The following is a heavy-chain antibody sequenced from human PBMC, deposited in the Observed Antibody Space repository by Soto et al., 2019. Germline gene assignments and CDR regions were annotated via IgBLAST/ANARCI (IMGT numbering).Heavy chain of an antibody. V-gene: IGHV4-39*01. CDR1: GGSISSSSYY. CDR2: IYYSGST. CDR3: ARSGSYYYDSSGYYHAGPLFDY. J-gene: IGHJ4*02. Sequence: PSETLSLTCTVSGGSISSSSYYWGWIRQPPGKGLEWIGSIYYSGSTYYNPSLKSRVTISVDTSKNQFSPKLSSVTAADTAVYYCARSGSYYYDSSGYYHAGPLFDYWGQGTLVAVSS. D-gene: IGHD3-22*01.